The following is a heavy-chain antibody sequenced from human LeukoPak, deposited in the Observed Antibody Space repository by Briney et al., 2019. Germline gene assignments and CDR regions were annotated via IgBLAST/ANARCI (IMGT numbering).Heavy chain of an antibody. CDR3: ARLGVGALYFDY. CDR2: IYYSGST. Sequence: PSETLSLTCTVSGGSISSSSYYWGWIRQPPGKGLEWIGSIYYSGSTYYNPSLKSRVTISVDTSKNQFSLKLCSVTAADTAVYYCARLGVGALYFDYWGQGTLVTVSP. J-gene: IGHJ4*02. V-gene: IGHV4-39*01. D-gene: IGHD1-26*01. CDR1: GGSISSSSYY.